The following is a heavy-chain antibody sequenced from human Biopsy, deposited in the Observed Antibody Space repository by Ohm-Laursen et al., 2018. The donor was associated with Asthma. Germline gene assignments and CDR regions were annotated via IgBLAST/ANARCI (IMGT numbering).Heavy chain of an antibody. D-gene: IGHD4-17*01. CDR2: FFHTGST. Sequence: SDTLSLTCTVSGGSINSSTWWSWVRQPPGKGLEWIGEFFHTGSTNYSPSLKSRVTISVDKSKNQFSLNLSAVTAADTAVYFCARVASYGDVYFGIDVWGPGSTVSV. V-gene: IGHV4-4*02. J-gene: IGHJ6*02. CDR1: GGSINSSTW. CDR3: ARVASYGDVYFGIDV.